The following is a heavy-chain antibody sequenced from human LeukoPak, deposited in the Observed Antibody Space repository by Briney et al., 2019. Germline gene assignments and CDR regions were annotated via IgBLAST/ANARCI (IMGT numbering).Heavy chain of an antibody. D-gene: IGHD5-24*01. Sequence: GGSLRLSCAASGFTFSSYWTSWVRQAPGKGLEWVANIKQDGSEKYYVDSVKGRFTISRDNAKNSLYLQMNSLRAEDTAVYYCARDRDGYNWGYFDYWGQGTLVTVSS. CDR3: ARDRDGYNWGYFDY. V-gene: IGHV3-7*04. CDR2: IKQDGSEK. CDR1: GFTFSSYW. J-gene: IGHJ4*02.